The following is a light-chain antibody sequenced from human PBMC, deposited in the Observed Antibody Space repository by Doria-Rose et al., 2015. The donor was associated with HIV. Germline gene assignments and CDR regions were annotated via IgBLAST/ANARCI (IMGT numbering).Light chain of an antibody. CDR1: QRVKSSY. J-gene: IGKJ1*01. V-gene: IGKV3-20*01. CDR3: QQYGTSRGT. CDR2: DAS. Sequence: TQSPGTLSLSPGERATLSCRASQRVKSSYLAWYQQKPGQAPRLLIYDASTRATGIPDRFSGSGSGTDFTLTISRLEPGDVAVYYCQQYGTSRGTFGQGTKVEI.